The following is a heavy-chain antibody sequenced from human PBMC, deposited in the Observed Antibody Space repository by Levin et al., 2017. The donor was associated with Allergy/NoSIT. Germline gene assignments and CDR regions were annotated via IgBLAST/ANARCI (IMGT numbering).Heavy chain of an antibody. V-gene: IGHV3-7*01. Sequence: LSLTCAASGFTFSTYWMTWIRQAPGKGLEWVANIKYDGSEKNYVDSVKGRFTISRDNAKNSLSLQMNSLRAEDTAVYYCAVNTGDYWGQGTLVTVSS. D-gene: IGHD1-1*01. CDR3: AVNTGDY. CDR2: IKYDGSEK. CDR1: GFTFSTYW. J-gene: IGHJ4*02.